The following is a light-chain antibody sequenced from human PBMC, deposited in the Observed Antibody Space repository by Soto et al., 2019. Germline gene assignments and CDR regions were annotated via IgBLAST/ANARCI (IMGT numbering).Light chain of an antibody. J-gene: IGLJ1*01. CDR3: SSYTRSSTLV. CDR1: SSDVGGYNF. CDR2: DVT. Sequence: QSVLTQPASVSGTPGQSITIACTGTSSDVGGYNFVSWYQQHPGKAPKLMIYDVTIRPSGVSSRFSGSKSGNTASLTISGLQAKDEADYYCSSYTRSSTLVFGTGTKATVL. V-gene: IGLV2-14*01.